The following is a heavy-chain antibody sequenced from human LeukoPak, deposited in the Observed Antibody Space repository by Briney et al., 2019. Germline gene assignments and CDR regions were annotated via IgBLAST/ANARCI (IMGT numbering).Heavy chain of an antibody. D-gene: IGHD2-15*01. CDR1: GGSFSSYY. Sequence: PSETLSLTCAVYGGSFSSYYWSWIRQPPGKGLEWIGYIYYSGSTNYNPSLKSRVTISVDTSKNQFSLKLSSVTAADTAVYYCARAPQNCSGGSCPPIYYYYYGMDVWGQGTTVTVSS. V-gene: IGHV4-59*01. J-gene: IGHJ6*02. CDR2: IYYSGST. CDR3: ARAPQNCSGGSCPPIYYYYYGMDV.